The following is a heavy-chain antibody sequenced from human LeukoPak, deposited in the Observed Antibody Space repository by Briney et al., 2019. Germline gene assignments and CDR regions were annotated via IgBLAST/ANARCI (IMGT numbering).Heavy chain of an antibody. V-gene: IGHV4-61*09. CDR3: ATDSSGYYPDLYYFDY. D-gene: IGHD3-22*01. CDR1: GGSISSGSYY. J-gene: IGHJ4*02. CDR2: IYTSGGT. Sequence: SETLSLTCTVSGGSISSGSYYWSWIRQPAGKGLEWIGHIYTSGGTNYNPSLKSRVTISVDTSKNQFSLKLSSVSAADTAVYYCATDSSGYYPDLYYFDYWGQGTLVTVSS.